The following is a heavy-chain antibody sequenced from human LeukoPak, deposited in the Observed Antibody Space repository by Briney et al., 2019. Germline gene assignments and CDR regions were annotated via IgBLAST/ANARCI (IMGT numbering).Heavy chain of an antibody. D-gene: IGHD6-13*01. CDR2: ISGGGGST. CDR3: AKDRDSSSWYLGSCFGDY. V-gene: IGHV3-23*01. Sequence: GGSLRLSCAASGFTFSSYALSWVHQAPGKGLEWVSGISGGGGSTHYADSVKGRFTISRDKSKNTLYLEMNSLRAEDTAVYYCAKDRDSSSWYLGSCFGDYWGQGTLVTVSS. J-gene: IGHJ4*02. CDR1: GFTFSSYA.